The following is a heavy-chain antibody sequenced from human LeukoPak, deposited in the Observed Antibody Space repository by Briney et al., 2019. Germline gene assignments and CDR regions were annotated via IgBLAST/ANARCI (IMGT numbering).Heavy chain of an antibody. Sequence: GRSPRLSCAASGFTFSSYGMHWVRQAPGRGLEWVAVIYYDGSNKYYADSVKGRFTISRDNSKNTLYLQMNSLRAEDTAVYYCARGLGIVGATNGPAFDIWGQGTMVTVSS. CDR1: GFTFSSYG. V-gene: IGHV3-33*01. CDR2: IYYDGSNK. J-gene: IGHJ3*02. CDR3: ARGLGIVGATNGPAFDI. D-gene: IGHD1-26*01.